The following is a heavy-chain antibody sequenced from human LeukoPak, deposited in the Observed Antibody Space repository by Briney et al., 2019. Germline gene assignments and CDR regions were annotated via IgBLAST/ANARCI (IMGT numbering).Heavy chain of an antibody. CDR3: ARGHDYSRIFDY. J-gene: IGHJ4*02. Sequence: ASVKVSCKASGYTFTGYYMHWVRQAPGPGLGWAGWINPNSGGTNYAQKFQGRVTMTRDTSISTAYMELSRLRSDDTAVYYCARGHDYSRIFDYWGQGTLVTVSS. CDR2: INPNSGGT. D-gene: IGHD4-11*01. CDR1: GYTFTGYY. V-gene: IGHV1-2*02.